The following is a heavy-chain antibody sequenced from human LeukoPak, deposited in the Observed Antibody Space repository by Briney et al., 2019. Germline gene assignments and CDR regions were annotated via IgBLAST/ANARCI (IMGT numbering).Heavy chain of an antibody. CDR2: IYYSGST. J-gene: IGHJ4*02. D-gene: IGHD6-19*01. CDR1: GGSISSYY. V-gene: IGHV4-59*01. Sequence: SETLSLTCTVSGGSISSYYWSWIRQPPGKGLEWIGYIYYSGSTNYNPSLKSRVTISVDTSKNQFSLKLSSVAAADTAVYYCARVDGYSSGWSAYFDYWGQGTLVTVSS. CDR3: ARVDGYSSGWSAYFDY.